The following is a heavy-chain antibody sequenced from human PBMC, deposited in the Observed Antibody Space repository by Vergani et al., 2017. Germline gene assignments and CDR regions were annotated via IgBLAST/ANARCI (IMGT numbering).Heavy chain of an antibody. J-gene: IGHJ2*01. CDR3: AGRGYCSSTSCFYWYFDL. D-gene: IGHD2-2*01. CDR2: IYYSGST. Sequence: QVQLQESGPGLVKPSETLSLTCTVSGGSISSYYWGWIRQPPGKGLEWIGSIYYSGSTYYNPSLKSRVTISVDTSKNQFSLKLSSVTAADTAVYYCAGRGYCSSTSCFYWYFDLWGRGTLVTVSS. CDR1: GGSISSYY. V-gene: IGHV4-39*01.